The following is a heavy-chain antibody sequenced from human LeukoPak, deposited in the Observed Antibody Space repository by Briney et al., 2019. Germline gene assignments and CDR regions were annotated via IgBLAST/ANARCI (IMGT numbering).Heavy chain of an antibody. J-gene: IGHJ4*02. D-gene: IGHD6-6*01. CDR3: ARGGAARPDY. CDR2: ISSSSSAI. V-gene: IGHV3-48*01. Sequence: PGGSLRLSCAASGFTFSSYSMNWVRQAPGKGLEWVSYISSSSSAINYADSVRGRFTISRDNAKNSLYLQMNSLRPEDTAVYYCARGGAARPDYWGQGTLVTVSS. CDR1: GFTFSSYS.